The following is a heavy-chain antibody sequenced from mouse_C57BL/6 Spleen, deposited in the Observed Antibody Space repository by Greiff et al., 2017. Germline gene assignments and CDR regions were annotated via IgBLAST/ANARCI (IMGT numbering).Heavy chain of an antibody. D-gene: IGHD1-1*01. CDR1: GFTFSSYA. J-gene: IGHJ4*01. CDR3: TREFITTGQGAMDY. CDR2: ISSGGDYI. V-gene: IGHV5-9-1*02. Sequence: VQLKESGEGLVKPGGSLKLSCAASGFTFSSYAMSWVRQTPEKRLEWVAYISSGGDYIYYADTVKGRFTISRDNARNTLYLQMSSLKSEDTAMYYCTREFITTGQGAMDYWGQGTSVTVSS.